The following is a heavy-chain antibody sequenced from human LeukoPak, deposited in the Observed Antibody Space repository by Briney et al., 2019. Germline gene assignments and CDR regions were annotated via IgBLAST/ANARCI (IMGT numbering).Heavy chain of an antibody. CDR3: ARGSFSGYYYPPRYFDL. V-gene: IGHV4-30-4*08. CDR1: GGSISSGDYY. J-gene: IGHJ2*01. CDR2: FYDSGST. D-gene: IGHD3-22*01. Sequence: SQTLSLTCTVSGGSISSGDYYWSWIRQPPGKGLEWNGYFYDSGSTYYTPSLKSRVTISVDSSKNQFSLKLSSVTAADTAVYYCARGSFSGYYYPPRYFDLWGRGTLVTVSS.